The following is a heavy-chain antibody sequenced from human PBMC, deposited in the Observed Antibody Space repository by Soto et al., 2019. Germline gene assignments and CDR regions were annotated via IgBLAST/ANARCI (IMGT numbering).Heavy chain of an antibody. Sequence: GGSLRLSCAASGFTFYSYAITWVRQAPGKGLEWVSIIRSGGDGTYYADSVKGRFIMSRDNSKNTLNLQMNNLTAEDTAVYYCAKNGDFWSWGMDVWGQGTTVTVSS. CDR3: AKNGDFWSWGMDV. CDR2: IRSGGDGT. V-gene: IGHV3-23*01. CDR1: GFTFYSYA. D-gene: IGHD3-3*01. J-gene: IGHJ6*02.